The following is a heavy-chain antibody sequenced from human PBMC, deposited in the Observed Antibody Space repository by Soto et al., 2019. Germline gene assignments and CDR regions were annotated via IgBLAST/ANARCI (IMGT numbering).Heavy chain of an antibody. Sequence: VQLVESGGGVVQPGRSLRLSCAASGFTFSSYGMHWVRQAPGKGLEWVAVIWYDGSNKYYADSVKGRFTISRDNSKNTLYLQMHSLRAEDTAVYYCARGSATYYYDSSGYYHHAFDIWGQVTMVTVSS. D-gene: IGHD3-22*01. CDR1: GFTFSSYG. V-gene: IGHV3-33*01. CDR3: ARGSATYYYDSSGYYHHAFDI. J-gene: IGHJ3*02. CDR2: IWYDGSNK.